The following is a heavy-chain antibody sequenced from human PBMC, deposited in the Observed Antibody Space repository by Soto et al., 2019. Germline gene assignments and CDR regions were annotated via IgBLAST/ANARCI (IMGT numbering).Heavy chain of an antibody. CDR2: ISAYNGNT. J-gene: IGHJ5*02. D-gene: IGHD3-10*01. Sequence: ASVKVSCKASGYTFTSYGISWVRQAPGQGLEWMGWISAYNGNTNYAQKLQGRVTMTTDTSTSTAYMELRSLRSDDTAVYYCARDPPTEWFGELMLSWSPWGQGTLVTVSS. CDR3: ARDPPTEWFGELMLSWSP. CDR1: GYTFTSYG. V-gene: IGHV1-18*01.